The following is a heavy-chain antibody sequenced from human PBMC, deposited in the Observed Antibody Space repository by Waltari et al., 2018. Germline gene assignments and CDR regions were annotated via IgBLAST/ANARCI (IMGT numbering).Heavy chain of an antibody. Sequence: EVQLVESGGGLVKPGGSLRLSCAASGFTFSSYSMNWVRQAPGQGLEWVSSISSSSSYIYYADSVKGRFTISRDNAKNSLYLQMNSLRAEDTAVYYCARDPTPIVGATTPYFDYWGQGTLVTVSS. V-gene: IGHV3-21*01. J-gene: IGHJ4*02. CDR1: GFTFSSYS. CDR2: ISSSSSYI. CDR3: ARDPTPIVGATTPYFDY. D-gene: IGHD1-26*01.